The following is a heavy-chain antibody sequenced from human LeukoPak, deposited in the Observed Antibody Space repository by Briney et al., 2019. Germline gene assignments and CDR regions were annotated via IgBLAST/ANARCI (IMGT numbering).Heavy chain of an antibody. D-gene: IGHD2-2*01. CDR1: LGSFSGYY. CDR3: ATRVRDRYCSSTSCYGDAFDI. CDR2: IYTSGST. V-gene: IGHV4-59*10. J-gene: IGHJ3*02. Sequence: SETLSLTCAFYLGSFSGYYWSWIRQPAGKGLEWIGRIYTSGSTNYNPSLQIRVPMAVDTSKNQFSMKLSSGTAADTAVYYCATRVRDRYCSSTSCYGDAFDIWGQGTMVTVSS.